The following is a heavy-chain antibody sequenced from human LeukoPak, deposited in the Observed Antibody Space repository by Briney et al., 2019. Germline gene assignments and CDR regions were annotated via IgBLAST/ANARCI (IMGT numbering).Heavy chain of an antibody. J-gene: IGHJ6*03. CDR3: ARSKPTSYYYYYMDV. CDR1: GYTFTSYG. CDR2: ISAYNGNT. V-gene: IGHV1-18*01. Sequence: ASVKVSCKASGYTFTSYGISWVRQTPEQGLEWMGWISAYNGNTNYAQKLQGRVTMTTDTSTSTAYMELRSLRSDGTAVYYCARSKPTSYYYYYMDVWGKGTTVTVSS. D-gene: IGHD1-26*01.